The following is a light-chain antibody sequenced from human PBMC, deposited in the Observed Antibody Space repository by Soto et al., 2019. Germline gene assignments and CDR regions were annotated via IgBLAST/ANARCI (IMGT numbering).Light chain of an antibody. CDR3: CSYAGSYTLL. J-gene: IGLJ2*01. Sequence: QSALPQPRSVSGSPGQSVSISCTGTSSDVGGYNYVSWYQQHPGKAPNLMIYDVTKRPSGVPDRFSGSKSGNTASLTISGLQIEDEADYYCCSYAGSYTLLFGGGTKLTVL. CDR2: DVT. CDR1: SSDVGGYNY. V-gene: IGLV2-11*01.